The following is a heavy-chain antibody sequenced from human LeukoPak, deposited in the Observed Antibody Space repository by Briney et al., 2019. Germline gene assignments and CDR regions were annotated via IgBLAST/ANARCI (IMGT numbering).Heavy chain of an antibody. CDR2: IGTAGDT. Sequence: GGSLRLSCAASGFTFSSYDMHWFRQATGKGLEWVSAIGTAGDTYYPGSVKGRFTISRENAKNSLYLQMNSLRAGDTAVYYCASDKNYYYMDVWGKGTTVTVSS. V-gene: IGHV3-13*01. CDR1: GFTFSSYD. J-gene: IGHJ6*03. CDR3: ASDKNYYYMDV.